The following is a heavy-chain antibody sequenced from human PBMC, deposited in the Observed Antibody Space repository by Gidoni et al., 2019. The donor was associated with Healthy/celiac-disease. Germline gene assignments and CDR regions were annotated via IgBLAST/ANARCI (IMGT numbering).Heavy chain of an antibody. V-gene: IGHV3-66*02. CDR3: ARDTDYYDSSGYQSPSDY. Sequence: EVQLVESGGGLVQPGGSLSLSCAASGFTVSSNYMSWVRQAPGKGLKWVAVIYSVGSTYYADSVKGRFTISRDNSKNTLYLQMNSLRAEDTAVYYCARDTDYYDSSGYQSPSDYWGQGTLVTVSS. D-gene: IGHD3-22*01. CDR2: IYSVGST. J-gene: IGHJ4*02. CDR1: GFTVSSNY.